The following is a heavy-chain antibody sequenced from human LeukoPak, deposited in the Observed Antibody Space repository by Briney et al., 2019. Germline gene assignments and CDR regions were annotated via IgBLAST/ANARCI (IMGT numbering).Heavy chain of an antibody. CDR2: ISYDGSNK. CDR1: GFTFSSYG. V-gene: IGHV3-30*03. Sequence: GGFLRLSCAASGFTFSSYGMHWVRQAPGKGLEWVAVISYDGSNKYYADSVKGRFTISRDNSKNTLYLQMNSLRAEDTAVYYCARDLRYYDSSALDYWGQGTLVTVSS. J-gene: IGHJ4*02. CDR3: ARDLRYYDSSALDY. D-gene: IGHD3-22*01.